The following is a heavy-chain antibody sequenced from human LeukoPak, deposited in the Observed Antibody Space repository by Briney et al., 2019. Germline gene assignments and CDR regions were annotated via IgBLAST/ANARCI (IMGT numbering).Heavy chain of an antibody. CDR3: AGTPWFGELTLDY. J-gene: IGHJ4*02. CDR1: GFTFTSST. Sequence: SVKVSFKASGFTFTSSTIQWVRQARGQRLEWIGWIIVGSGNTNYAQKFQERVIITRDMSTTTVYMELSSLRSEDTAVYYCAGTPWFGELTLDYWGQGTLVTVSS. V-gene: IGHV1-58*02. CDR2: IIVGSGNT. D-gene: IGHD3-10*01.